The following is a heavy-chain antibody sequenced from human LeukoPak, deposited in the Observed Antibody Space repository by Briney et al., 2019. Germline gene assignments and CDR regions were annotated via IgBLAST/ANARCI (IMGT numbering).Heavy chain of an antibody. D-gene: IGHD5-12*01. Sequence: ASVKVSCKVSGNPLSEVSLHWVRQAPGKGLEWMGGFDPEDEEIIYAPKFQARVTLTADESTNTVFMRLTSLRSDDTAAYYCATDRSGYDLGYYGLDVWGRGTTVTVS. CDR3: ATDRSGYDLGYYGLDV. V-gene: IGHV1-24*01. CDR2: FDPEDEEI. J-gene: IGHJ6*02. CDR1: GNPLSEVS.